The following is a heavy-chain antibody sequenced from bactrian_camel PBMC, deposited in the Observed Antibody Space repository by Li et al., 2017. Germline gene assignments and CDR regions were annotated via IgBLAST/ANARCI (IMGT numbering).Heavy chain of an antibody. D-gene: IGHD5*01. CDR2: ISRGGDST. V-gene: IGHV3S40*01. CDR3: AAGRYYSLGFWY. J-gene: IGHJ4*01. CDR1: GFTFSSYA. Sequence: VQLVESGGGLVQPGGSLRLSCAASGFTFSSYAMSWGRQAPGKGLEWVSAISRGGDSTNYADSVKGQFTISRDNAKNTVYLQMNSLKPEDTAVYYCAAGRYYSLGFWYWGQGTQVTVS.